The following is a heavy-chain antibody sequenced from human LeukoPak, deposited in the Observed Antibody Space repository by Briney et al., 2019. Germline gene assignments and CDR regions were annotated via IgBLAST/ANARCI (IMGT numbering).Heavy chain of an antibody. CDR1: GGSISSYY. J-gene: IGHJ6*02. CDR2: IYTSGST. V-gene: IGHV4-4*07. CDR3: ARDLPGIAVAGTLSESYYYGMDV. D-gene: IGHD6-19*01. Sequence: SETLSLTCTVSGGSISSYYWSWIRQPAGKGLDWIGRIYTSGSTNYNPSLNSRVTMSVDTSKNQFSLKLSSVTATDTAVYYCARDLPGIAVAGTLSESYYYGMDVWGQGTTVTVSS.